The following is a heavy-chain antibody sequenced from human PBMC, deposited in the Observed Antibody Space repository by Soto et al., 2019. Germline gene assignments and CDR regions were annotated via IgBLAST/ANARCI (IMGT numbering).Heavy chain of an antibody. V-gene: IGHV3-23*01. CDR1: GFTFSSYA. J-gene: IGHJ6*02. CDR3: AKVLVPAAMDYYYYGMDV. Sequence: EVQLLESGGGLVQPGGSLRLSCAASGFTFSSYAMSWVRQAPGKGLEWVSAISGSGGSTYYADSVKGRFTISRDNSKNTLYLQMNSLRAEDTAVYYCAKVLVPAAMDYYYYGMDVWGQGTTVTVSS. D-gene: IGHD2-2*01. CDR2: ISGSGGST.